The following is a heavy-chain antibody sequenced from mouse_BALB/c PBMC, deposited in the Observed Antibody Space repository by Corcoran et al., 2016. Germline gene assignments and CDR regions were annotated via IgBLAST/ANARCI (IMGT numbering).Heavy chain of an antibody. Sequence: EVQLQQSGAELVRPGALVKLSCKASGFNIKDYYMHWVKQRPEQGLEWIGRIDPANGNTKYDPKFQGKATIKADTSSNTAYLQLSSLTSEDTAVYYCANWDWYFDVWGAGTTVTVSS. CDR3: ANWDWYFDV. J-gene: IGHJ1*01. D-gene: IGHD4-1*01. CDR2: IDPANGNT. V-gene: IGHV14-1*02. CDR1: GFNIKDYY.